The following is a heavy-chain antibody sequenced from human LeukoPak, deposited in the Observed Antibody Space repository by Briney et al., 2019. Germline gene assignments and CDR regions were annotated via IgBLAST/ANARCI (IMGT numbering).Heavy chain of an antibody. CDR3: ARNIIDYTTSSDVDY. D-gene: IGHD2/OR15-2a*01. J-gene: IGHJ4*02. CDR2: INPNSGGT. V-gene: IGHV1-2*06. CDR1: GYTFTGYY. Sequence: ASVKVSCKASGYTFTGYYMHWVRQAPGQGLEWMGRINPNSGGTNYAQKFQGRVTMTRDTSISTAYMELSRLRSDDTAVYYCARNIIDYTTSSDVDYWGQGTLVTVSS.